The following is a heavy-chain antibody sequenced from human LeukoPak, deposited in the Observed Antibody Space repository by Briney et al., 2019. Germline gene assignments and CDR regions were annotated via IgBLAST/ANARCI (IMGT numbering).Heavy chain of an antibody. CDR1: GGTFSSYA. J-gene: IGHJ4*02. CDR3: AREDSSSLQFDY. D-gene: IGHD6-6*01. CDR2: IIPIFGTA. Sequence: ASVTVSFTASGGTFSSYAISWVRQAPGQGLEWMGGIIPIFGTANYAQKFQGRVTITADESTSTAYMELSSLRSEDTAVYYCAREDSSSLQFDYWGQGTLVTVSS. V-gene: IGHV1-69*13.